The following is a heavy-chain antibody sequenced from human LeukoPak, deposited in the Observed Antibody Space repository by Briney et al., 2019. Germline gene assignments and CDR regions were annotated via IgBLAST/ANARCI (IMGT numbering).Heavy chain of an antibody. J-gene: IGHJ4*02. Sequence: SETLSLTCTVSGGSISSYYWSRIRQPPGKGLEWIGYIYYSGSTNYNPSLKSRVTISVDTSKNQFSLKLSSVTAADTAVYYCARGRGSSWYRYFDYWGQGTLVTVSS. D-gene: IGHD6-13*01. CDR3: ARGRGSSWYRYFDY. CDR2: IYYSGST. CDR1: GGSISSYY. V-gene: IGHV4-59*01.